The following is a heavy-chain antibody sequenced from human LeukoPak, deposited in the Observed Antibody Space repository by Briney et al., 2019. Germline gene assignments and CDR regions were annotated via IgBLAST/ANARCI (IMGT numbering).Heavy chain of an antibody. CDR3: ARGRVIVDAFGI. CDR2: IYYSGST. CDR1: GGSVSSGSYY. Sequence: SETLSLTCTVSGGSVSSGSYYWSWIRQPPGKGLEWIGYIYYSGSTNYNPSLKSRVTISVDTSKNQFSLKLSSVTAADTAVYYCARGRVIVDAFGIWGQGTMVTVSS. J-gene: IGHJ3*02. V-gene: IGHV4-61*01. D-gene: IGHD3-16*02.